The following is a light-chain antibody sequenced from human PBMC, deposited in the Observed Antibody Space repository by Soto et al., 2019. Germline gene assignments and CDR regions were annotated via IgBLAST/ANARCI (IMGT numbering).Light chain of an antibody. Sequence: DIQMTQSRSSLSGSVGDSVSIPCRVSQTIYSDLNWYQHKPGKAPKLLIHAASTLQTGVPSSFSGSGSGTDFTLTINSLQPEDFATYYCQQSYRTPLTFGGGTKVDIK. J-gene: IGKJ4*01. CDR3: QQSYRTPLT. V-gene: IGKV1-39*01. CDR1: QTIYSD. CDR2: AAS.